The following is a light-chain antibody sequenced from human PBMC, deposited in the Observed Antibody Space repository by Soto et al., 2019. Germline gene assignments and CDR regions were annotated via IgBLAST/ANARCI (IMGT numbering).Light chain of an antibody. CDR2: DAS. J-gene: IGKJ1*01. CDR1: QGISNW. CDR3: QQYNSYPEA. Sequence: DIQMTQSPSTLSASIGDRVTITCRASQGISNWLAWYQQKPGKAPKLLIYDASSLESGVPSRFSGSGSGTEFTLTISSLQTDDFATYYCQQYNSYPEAFGQGTKVDIK. V-gene: IGKV1-5*01.